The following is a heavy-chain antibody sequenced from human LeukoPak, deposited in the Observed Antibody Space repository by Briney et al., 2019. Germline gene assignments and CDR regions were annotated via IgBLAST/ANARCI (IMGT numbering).Heavy chain of an antibody. Sequence: GGSLRLSCAASGFTFSSYWMHWVRQAPGKGLMWVSRIDDDGSTTTDYADSVKGRFTISRDNAKNTVYLQMNSLRAEDTAVYYCARDGAAAGIYGMDVWGQGTTVTVSS. CDR2: IDDDGSTTT. CDR3: ARDGAAAGIYGMDV. CDR1: GFTFSSYW. V-gene: IGHV3-74*01. D-gene: IGHD6-13*01. J-gene: IGHJ6*02.